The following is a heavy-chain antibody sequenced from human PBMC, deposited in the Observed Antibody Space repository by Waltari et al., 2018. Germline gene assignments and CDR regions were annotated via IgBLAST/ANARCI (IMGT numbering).Heavy chain of an antibody. D-gene: IGHD3-22*01. CDR3: ARANYYDSSGYYYNAIIYYYYYYMDV. J-gene: IGHJ6*03. V-gene: IGHV1-8*01. CDR2: MNPNSGNT. Sequence: GLEGMGWMNPNSGNTGYAQKFQGRVTMTRNTSISTAYMELSSLRSEDTAVYYCARANYYDSSGYYYNAIIYYYYYYMDVWGKGTTVTVSS.